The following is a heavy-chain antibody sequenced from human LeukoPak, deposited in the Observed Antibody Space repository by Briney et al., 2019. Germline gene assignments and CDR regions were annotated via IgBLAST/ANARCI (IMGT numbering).Heavy chain of an antibody. CDR2: INPNSGDT. CDR3: ARDRMAAPLLGPMDV. V-gene: IGHV1-2*02. D-gene: IGHD2-15*01. Sequence: ASVKVSCKASGYTFTGYYMHWVRQAPGQGLEWMGWINPNSGDTKYAQRFQDRVTLTRDTSIRRAYMALSRLRTDDTAFYYCARDRMAAPLLGPMDVWGQGTTVTVSS. J-gene: IGHJ6*02. CDR1: GYTFTGYY.